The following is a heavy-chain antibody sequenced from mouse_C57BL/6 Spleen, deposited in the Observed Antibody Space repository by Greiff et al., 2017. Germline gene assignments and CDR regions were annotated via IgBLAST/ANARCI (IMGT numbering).Heavy chain of an antibody. CDR1: GFTFSNYW. CDR2: IRLKSDNYAT. Sequence: EVMLVESGGGLVQPGGSMKLSCVASGFTFSNYWMNWVRQSPEKGLEWVAQIRLKSDNYATHYAESVKGRFTISRDDSKSSVYLQMNNLRAEDTGIYYCIQTYYSNSFAYWGQGTLVTVSA. J-gene: IGHJ3*01. V-gene: IGHV6-3*01. D-gene: IGHD2-5*01. CDR3: IQTYYSNSFAY.